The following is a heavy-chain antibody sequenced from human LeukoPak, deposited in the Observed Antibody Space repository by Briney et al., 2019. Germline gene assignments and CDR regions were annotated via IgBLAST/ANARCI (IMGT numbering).Heavy chain of an antibody. D-gene: IGHD6-13*01. CDR1: GLTFSSYA. J-gene: IGHJ4*02. CDR3: AKAGYSSSWYMYY. V-gene: IGHV3-23*01. Sequence: GGSLRLSCAVSGLTFSSYAMSWVRQAPGKGLEWVSAISGSGGTTYFADSLKGRFTISRDNSKNTLYLQMNSLRAEDSAVYYCAKAGYSSSWYMYYWGQGTLVTVSS. CDR2: ISGSGGTT.